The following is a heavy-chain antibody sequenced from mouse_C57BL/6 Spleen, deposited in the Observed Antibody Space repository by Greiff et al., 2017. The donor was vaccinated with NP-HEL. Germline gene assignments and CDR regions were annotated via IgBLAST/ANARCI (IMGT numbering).Heavy chain of an antibody. J-gene: IGHJ2*01. D-gene: IGHD4-1*01. Sequence: VQLQQSGAELVRPGTSVKVSCKASGYAFTNYLIEWVKQRPGQGLEWIGVINPGSGGTNYNEKFKGKATLTADKSSSTAYMQLSSLTSEDSAVYFCARCLTGHFDYWGQGTTLTVSS. CDR2: INPGSGGT. V-gene: IGHV1-54*01. CDR1: GYAFTNYL. CDR3: ARCLTGHFDY.